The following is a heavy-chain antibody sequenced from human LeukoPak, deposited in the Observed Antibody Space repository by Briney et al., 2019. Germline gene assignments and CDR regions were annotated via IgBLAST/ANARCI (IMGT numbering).Heavy chain of an antibody. CDR2: IHHSGSA. D-gene: IGHD1-26*01. Sequence: PSGTLSLTCAVSGASLSSNWWNWVRQPPGKGLEWIGEIHHSGSANYNPSLKSRVTISLDTSENHFSLRLSSVTAADTAVYYCVRDRGEFSYSHDYWGQGTLVTVSS. CDR1: GASLSSNW. CDR3: VRDRGEFSYSHDY. J-gene: IGHJ4*02. V-gene: IGHV4-4*02.